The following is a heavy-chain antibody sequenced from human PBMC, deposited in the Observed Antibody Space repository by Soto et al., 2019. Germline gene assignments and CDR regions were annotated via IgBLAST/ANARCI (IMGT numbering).Heavy chain of an antibody. V-gene: IGHV1-8*01. Sequence: ASGKVSCKASGYTFTSYDINWGRQATGQGLEWMGWMNPNSGNTDYAQKFQGRVTMTRNTSISTAYMELSSLRSEDTAVYYCARPHGSVWGSYRTIHRYGMPVSSQG. CDR3: ARPHGSVWGSYRTIHRYGMPV. J-gene: IGHJ6*02. CDR1: GYTFTSYD. D-gene: IGHD3-16*01. CDR2: MNPNSGNT.